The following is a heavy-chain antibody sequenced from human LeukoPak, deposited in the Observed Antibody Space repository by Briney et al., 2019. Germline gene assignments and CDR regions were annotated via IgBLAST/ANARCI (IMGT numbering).Heavy chain of an antibody. CDR3: ARDRPPDYYDSSGFFPVFDY. V-gene: IGHV4-59*01. J-gene: IGHJ4*02. CDR1: GGSISSSY. D-gene: IGHD3-22*01. Sequence: SETLSLTCTVSGGSISSSYWSWIRQPPGKGLEWIGDVYYSGHPNYNPSLKRRVTISVDTSKNQFSLKLTPVSAADTAVYYCARDRPPDYYDSSGFFPVFDYWGQGTLVTVSS. CDR2: VYYSGHP.